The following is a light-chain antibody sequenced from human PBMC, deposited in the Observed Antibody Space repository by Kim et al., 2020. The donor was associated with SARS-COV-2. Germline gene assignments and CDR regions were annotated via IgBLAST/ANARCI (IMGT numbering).Light chain of an antibody. CDR2: QDS. V-gene: IGLV3-1*01. J-gene: IGLJ2*01. CDR1: KLVDKY. Sequence: VSPGQTASITCSGDKLVDKYACWYQQKPGQSPVLVIYQDSKRPSGIPERFSGSNSGNTATLTISGTQAMDEADYYCQAWDSSTGVFGGGTQLTVL. CDR3: QAWDSSTGV.